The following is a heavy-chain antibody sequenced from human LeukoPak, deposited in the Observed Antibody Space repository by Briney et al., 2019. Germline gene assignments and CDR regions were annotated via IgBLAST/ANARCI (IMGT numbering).Heavy chain of an antibody. CDR3: ARGCITIFGVAKTAFDY. D-gene: IGHD3-3*01. CDR1: GGTFSSYA. J-gene: IGHJ4*02. CDR2: IIPIFGTA. Sequence: GASVKVSCKASGGTFSSYAISWVRQAPGQGLEWMGGIIPIFGTANYAQKFQGRVTITADESTSTAYMELSSPRSEDTAVYYCARGCITIFGVAKTAFDYWGQGTLVTVSS. V-gene: IGHV1-69*13.